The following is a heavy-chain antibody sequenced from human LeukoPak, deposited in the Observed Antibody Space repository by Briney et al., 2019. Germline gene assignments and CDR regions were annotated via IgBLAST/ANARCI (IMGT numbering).Heavy chain of an antibody. V-gene: IGHV3-23*01. CDR2: ISGRGGST. Sequence: GGSLRLSCAASGFTFSSYAMSWVRQAPGKGLEWVSAISGRGGSTYYADSVKGRFTISRDNSKNTLYLQMNSLRAEDTAVYYCAKVSIFGVVIPHFDYWGQGTLVTVSS. J-gene: IGHJ4*02. D-gene: IGHD3-3*01. CDR1: GFTFSSYA. CDR3: AKVSIFGVVIPHFDY.